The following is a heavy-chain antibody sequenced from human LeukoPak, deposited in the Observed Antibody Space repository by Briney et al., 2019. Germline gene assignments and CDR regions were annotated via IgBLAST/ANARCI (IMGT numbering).Heavy chain of an antibody. Sequence: GASEKVSCKASGGTFSSYAISWVRQAPGQGLERMGGIIPIFGTANYAQKFQGRVTMTTDTSTSTAYMELRSLRSDDTAVYYCARDLFRVGATTATNDYWGQGTLVTVSS. D-gene: IGHD1-26*01. CDR1: GGTFSSYA. J-gene: IGHJ4*02. V-gene: IGHV1-69*05. CDR3: ARDLFRVGATTATNDY. CDR2: IIPIFGTA.